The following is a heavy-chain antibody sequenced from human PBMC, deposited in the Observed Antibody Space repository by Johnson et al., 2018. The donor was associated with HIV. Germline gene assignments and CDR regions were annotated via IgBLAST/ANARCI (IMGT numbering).Heavy chain of an antibody. CDR2: IRYDGSNK. Sequence: QMLLVESGGGVVQPGRSLRLSCAASGFTFSSYGMHWVRQAPGKGLEWVAFIRYDGSNKYYADYVKGRFTISRDNSKNTLYLQMNSLRAEDTAVFYCGMSGVEDAAFDIWGQGTMVTVSS. CDR1: GFTFSSYG. J-gene: IGHJ3*02. V-gene: IGHV3-30*02. D-gene: IGHD7-27*01. CDR3: GMSGVEDAAFDI.